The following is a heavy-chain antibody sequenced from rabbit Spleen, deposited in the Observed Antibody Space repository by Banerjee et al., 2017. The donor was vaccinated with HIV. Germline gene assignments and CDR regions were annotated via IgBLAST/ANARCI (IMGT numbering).Heavy chain of an antibody. J-gene: IGHJ6*01. V-gene: IGHV1S45*01. CDR3: ARDTSSSFSSYGMDL. CDR2: IDAVSTDFT. Sequence: QEQLVESGGGLVQPEGSLTLTCKASGVSFSGDSYMCWVRQAPGKGLEWIACIDAVSTDFTYFASWAKGRFTISKASSTTVTLQMTSLTAADTATYFCARDTSSSFSSYGMDLWGQGTLVTVS. D-gene: IGHD1-1*01. CDR1: GVSFSGDSY.